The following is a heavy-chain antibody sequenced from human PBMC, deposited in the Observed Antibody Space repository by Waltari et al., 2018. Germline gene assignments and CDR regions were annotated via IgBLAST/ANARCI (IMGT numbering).Heavy chain of an antibody. V-gene: IGHV1-24*01. Sequence: QVQLVQSGAEVKKPGASVKVSCRASGYTLTELSMHWLRQAPGKGLEWMGGFDPEEGETIYAQKFQGRVTMTEDTSTDTAYMELSSLRSEDTAVYYCATGTQDFWSGYEVSFQHWGQGTLVTVSS. CDR3: ATGTQDFWSGYEVSFQH. CDR2: FDPEEGET. D-gene: IGHD3-3*01. CDR1: GYTLTELS. J-gene: IGHJ1*01.